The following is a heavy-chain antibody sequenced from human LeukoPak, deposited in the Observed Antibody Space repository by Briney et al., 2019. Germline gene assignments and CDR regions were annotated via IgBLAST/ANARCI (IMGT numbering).Heavy chain of an antibody. Sequence: GGSLRLSCAASGFTVSSNYMSWVRQAPGKGLEWGSVIYSGGSTYYADSVKGRFTISRDNSKNTLYLQMNSLRAADTAVYYCASGMGPYYYYGMDVWGQGTTVTVSS. D-gene: IGHD1-14*01. CDR2: IYSGGST. CDR1: GFTVSSNY. J-gene: IGHJ6*02. V-gene: IGHV3-53*01. CDR3: ASGMGPYYYYGMDV.